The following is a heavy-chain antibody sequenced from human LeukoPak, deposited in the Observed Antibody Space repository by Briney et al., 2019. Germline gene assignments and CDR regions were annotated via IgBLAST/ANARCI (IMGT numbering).Heavy chain of an antibody. CDR2: INHSGST. V-gene: IGHV4-34*01. J-gene: IGHJ3*02. CDR1: GGSFSGYY. CDR3: ARRSSYYDFWSGYFGSAFDI. Sequence: SETLSLTCAVYGGSFSGYYWSWIRQPPGKGLEWIGEINHSGSTNYNPSLKSRVTISVDTSKNQSSLKLSSVTAADTAVYYCARRSSYYDFWSGYFGSAFDIWGQGTMVTVSS. D-gene: IGHD3-3*01.